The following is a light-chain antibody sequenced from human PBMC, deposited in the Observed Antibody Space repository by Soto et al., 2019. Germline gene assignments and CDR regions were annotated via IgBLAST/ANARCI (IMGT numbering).Light chain of an antibody. Sequence: DIQMTQSPSTLSGSVGDRVTITCRASQTISSWLAWYQQKPGKAPKLLIYKASTLKSGVPSRFSGSGSGTEFTLTISSLQPDDFATYYGQHYNSYSEAFXQGTK. V-gene: IGKV1-5*03. CDR1: QTISSW. CDR3: QHYNSYSEA. J-gene: IGKJ1*01. CDR2: KAS.